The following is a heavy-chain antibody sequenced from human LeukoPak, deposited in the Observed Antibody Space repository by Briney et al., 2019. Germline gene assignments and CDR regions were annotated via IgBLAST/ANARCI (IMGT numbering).Heavy chain of an antibody. D-gene: IGHD2-15*01. CDR2: VNSNSGGT. Sequence: VASVKVSCKASGYRFSDYYMHWVRQAPGQGLAWMGWVNSNSGGTHYAQKFEGRVTTTRDTSISTAYMEVSSLKIDDTALYYCARGYCSGGSCYHFDSWGQGTLVTVSS. J-gene: IGHJ4*02. CDR1: GYRFSDYY. CDR3: ARGYCSGGSCYHFDS. V-gene: IGHV1-2*02.